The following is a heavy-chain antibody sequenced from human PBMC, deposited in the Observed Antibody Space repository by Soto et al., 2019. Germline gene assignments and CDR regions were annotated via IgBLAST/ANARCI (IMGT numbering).Heavy chain of an antibody. Sequence: ASVKVSCKASGYTFTTYGISWVRQAPGQGLEWVGRIRAYNGHTNYAQKLQGRVTMTTDTSTNTAYMELRGLTSDDTAVYYCARDQGAGAYYWGQGTLVTVSS. CDR1: GYTFTTYG. CDR2: IRAYNGHT. V-gene: IGHV1-18*01. CDR3: ARDQGAGAYY. J-gene: IGHJ4*02. D-gene: IGHD1-26*01.